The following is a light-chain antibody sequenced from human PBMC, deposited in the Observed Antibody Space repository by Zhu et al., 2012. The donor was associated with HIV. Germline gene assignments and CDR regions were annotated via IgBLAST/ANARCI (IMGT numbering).Light chain of an antibody. CDR3: QQYNSYPLT. CDR2: KAS. Sequence: DIQMTQSPSTLSASIGDRVTITCRASQSVYKWLAWYQQKPEKAPKLLIYKASSLESGVPSRFSGSGSGTEFTLTISSLQPDDFATYYCQQYNSYPLTFGGGTKVEIK. V-gene: IGKV1-5*03. CDR1: QSVYKW. J-gene: IGKJ4*01.